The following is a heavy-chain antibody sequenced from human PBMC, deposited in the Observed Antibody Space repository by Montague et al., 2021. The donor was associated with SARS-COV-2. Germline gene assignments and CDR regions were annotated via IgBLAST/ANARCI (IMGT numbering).Heavy chain of an antibody. D-gene: IGHD3-3*01. J-gene: IGHJ5*02. CDR2: IYYSGST. CDR3: ARAGGFYDYWSGYSSSAGFFDP. CDR1: GGSVSSYY. Sequence: SETLSLTCTVSGGSVSSYYWSWIRQSPGKGLQWLGYIYYSGSTDYNPSLKSRVTMSVDTSKNQLSLRLNSVTTADTAVYFCARAGGFYDYWSGYSSSAGFFDPWGQGILVTVPS. V-gene: IGHV4-59*02.